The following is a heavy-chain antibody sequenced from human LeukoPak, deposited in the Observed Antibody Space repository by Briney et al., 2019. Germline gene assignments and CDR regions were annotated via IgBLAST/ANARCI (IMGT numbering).Heavy chain of an antibody. V-gene: IGHV1-18*01. CDR2: VTSYNGDT. Sequence: ASVRVSCKASGYTFNNYGISWVRQAPGQGLEWMGWVTSYNGDTNYAQKFQGRVTMSTDTSTGTAYMELRSLTFDDTAIYYCAKDWHILTGRNCFDPWGQGTLVIVSS. CDR3: AKDWHILTGRNCFDP. J-gene: IGHJ5*02. CDR1: GYTFNNYG. D-gene: IGHD3-9*01.